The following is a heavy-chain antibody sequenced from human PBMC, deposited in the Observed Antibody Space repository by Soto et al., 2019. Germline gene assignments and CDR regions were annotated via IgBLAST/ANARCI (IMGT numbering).Heavy chain of an antibody. CDR3: ASYYDSSGYHGNAFDI. CDR2: IIPIFGTA. J-gene: IGHJ3*02. V-gene: IGHV1-69*12. Sequence: QVQLVQSGAEVKKPGSSVKVSCKASGGTFSSYAISWVRQAPGQGLEWMGGIIPIFGTANYAQKFQGRVTITADDSTSTAYMELSSLRSEDTAMYYCASYYDSSGYHGNAFDIWGQGTMVTVSS. CDR1: GGTFSSYA. D-gene: IGHD3-22*01.